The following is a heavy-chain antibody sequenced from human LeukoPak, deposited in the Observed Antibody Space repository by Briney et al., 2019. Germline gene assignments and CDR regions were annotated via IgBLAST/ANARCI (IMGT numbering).Heavy chain of an antibody. CDR3: ARGSTHDYGDYDFDY. V-gene: IGHV1-2*02. D-gene: IGHD4-17*01. CDR1: GYTFTGYY. Sequence: ASVKVSCKASGYTFTGYYMHWVRQAPGQGLEWMGWINPNSGGTNYAQKFQGRVTMTRDTSISTAYMELSRLRSDDTAVYYCARGSTHDYGDYDFDYWGQGTLVTVSS. CDR2: INPNSGGT. J-gene: IGHJ4*02.